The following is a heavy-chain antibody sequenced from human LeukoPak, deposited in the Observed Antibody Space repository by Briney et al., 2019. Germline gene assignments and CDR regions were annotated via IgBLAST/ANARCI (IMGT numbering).Heavy chain of an antibody. J-gene: IGHJ4*02. V-gene: IGHV4-61*02. Sequence: SETLSLTCTVSGGSISSGSYYWNWIRQPAGKGLEWIGRIYISGSTNYNPSLESRVTMSVDTSKNQFSLKLTSVTAADTAVYYCARHRDGYNIVEYWGQGTLVTVSS. D-gene: IGHD5-24*01. CDR3: ARHRDGYNIVEY. CDR2: IYISGST. CDR1: GGSISSGSYY.